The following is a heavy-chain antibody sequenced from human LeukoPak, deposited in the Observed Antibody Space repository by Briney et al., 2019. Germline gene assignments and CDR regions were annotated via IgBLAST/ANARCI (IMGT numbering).Heavy chain of an antibody. Sequence: ASVKVSCKPSGYTFTIYDINWVRQATGQGLEWIGWMNPNSGHTGYAQKFQGRLTMTRNTSTSTAYMELSGLRSDDTDVYYCAREDYYGSGSFSNWFDPWGQGTLVTVSS. J-gene: IGHJ5*02. CDR3: AREDYYGSGSFSNWFDP. V-gene: IGHV1-8*01. CDR2: MNPNSGHT. D-gene: IGHD3-10*01. CDR1: GYTFTIYD.